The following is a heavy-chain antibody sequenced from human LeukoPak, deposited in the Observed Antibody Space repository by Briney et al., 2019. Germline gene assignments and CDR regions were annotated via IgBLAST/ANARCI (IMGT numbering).Heavy chain of an antibody. D-gene: IGHD2-15*01. Sequence: SETLSLTCAVYGGFFSGYYWSWLRQPPGKGLEWIGEINHSESTNYNPSLKSRVTISVDTSKNQFSLKLSSATAADTAVYYCARGPYIVVVVAPYYYYYDMDVWGQGTTVTVSS. J-gene: IGHJ6*02. CDR2: INHSEST. V-gene: IGHV4-34*01. CDR1: GGFFSGYY. CDR3: ARGPYIVVVVAPYYYYYDMDV.